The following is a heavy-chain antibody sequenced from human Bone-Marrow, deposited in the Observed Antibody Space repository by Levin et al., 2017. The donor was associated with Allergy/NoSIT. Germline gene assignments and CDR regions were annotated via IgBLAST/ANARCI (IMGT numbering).Heavy chain of an antibody. Sequence: GESLKISCKASGYIFTDYWVTWVRQMPGKGLEWMGRIDPRDSSTSYSPSFTGHVTISSDKSINTAYLQWGSLQASESAMYYCARHALGSSGWHYFDSWGQGSLVTVSS. V-gene: IGHV5-10-1*01. CDR3: ARHALGSSGWHYFDS. D-gene: IGHD6-19*01. CDR2: IDPRDSST. J-gene: IGHJ4*02. CDR1: GYIFTDYW.